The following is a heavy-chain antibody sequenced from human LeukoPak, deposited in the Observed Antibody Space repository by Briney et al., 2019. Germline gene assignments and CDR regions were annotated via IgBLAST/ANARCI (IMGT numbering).Heavy chain of an antibody. CDR3: ARQAYSSGWYTAAY. J-gene: IGHJ4*02. Sequence: SETLSLTCTVSGGSISTYFWNWIRQPAGKGLEWIGRIYTSGSTNYNPSLRSRVTMSLDTPKNQFSLKLSPVTAADTAVYYCARQAYSSGWYTAAYWGQGTLVTVSS. CDR2: IYTSGST. D-gene: IGHD6-19*01. V-gene: IGHV4-4*07. CDR1: GGSISTYF.